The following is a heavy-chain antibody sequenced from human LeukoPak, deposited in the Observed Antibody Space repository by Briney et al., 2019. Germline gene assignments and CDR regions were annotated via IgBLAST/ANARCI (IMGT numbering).Heavy chain of an antibody. Sequence: ASVKVSCKASGYTFTSYYMHWVRQAPRQGLEWMGIINPSGGSTNYAQKFQGRVTMTRDTSTSTVYMELSSLRSEDTAVYYCARGGGGYDHYYGMDVWGKGTTVTVSS. CDR2: INPSGGST. CDR1: GYTFTSYY. V-gene: IGHV1-46*01. CDR3: ARGGGGYDHYYGMDV. D-gene: IGHD5-12*01. J-gene: IGHJ6*04.